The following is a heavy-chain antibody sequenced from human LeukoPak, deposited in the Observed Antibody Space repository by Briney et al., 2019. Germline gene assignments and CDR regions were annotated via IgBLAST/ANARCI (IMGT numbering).Heavy chain of an antibody. CDR3: ARNIPARPQDY. J-gene: IGHJ4*02. D-gene: IGHD6-6*01. CDR1: GGSISSGNYY. CDR2: IYTSGST. Sequence: SETLSLXCTVSGGSISSGNYYWSWIRQPAGKGLEWIGRIYTSGSTNYNPSLKSRVTISVDTSKNQFSLKLSSVTAADTAVYYCARNIPARPQDYWGQGTLVTVSS. V-gene: IGHV4-61*02.